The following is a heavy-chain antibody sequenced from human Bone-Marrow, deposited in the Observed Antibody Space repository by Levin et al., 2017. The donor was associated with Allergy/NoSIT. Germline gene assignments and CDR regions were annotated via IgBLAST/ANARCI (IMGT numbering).Heavy chain of an antibody. J-gene: IGHJ4*02. CDR1: GFTFSDYV. CDR2: IGGSDGTT. D-gene: IGHD2-15*01. Sequence: GGSLRLSCAASGFTFSDYVMNWVRQAPGKGLEWVSVIGGSDGTTYYADSVKGRFTISRDNSMNTLYLQMNSLRADDTAVYFCARTPGALVVTPYFDSWGQGTLVSVSS. CDR3: ARTPGALVVTPYFDS. V-gene: IGHV3-23*01.